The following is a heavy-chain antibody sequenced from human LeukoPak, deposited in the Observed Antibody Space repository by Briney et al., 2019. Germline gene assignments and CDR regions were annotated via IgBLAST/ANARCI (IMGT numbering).Heavy chain of an antibody. Sequence: GGSLRLSCAASGFTFSSYTMSWVRQAPGKGLEWVSSISCSGGSKYYADSVKGRFAISRDNSRNTLYLQMNTLRVEDTAVFYCAKAPSDISCYYIGWLDPRGQGALVTVSS. CDR2: ISCSGGSK. CDR3: AKAPSDISCYYIGWLDP. J-gene: IGHJ5*02. CDR1: GFTFSSYT. D-gene: IGHD3-22*01. V-gene: IGHV3-23*01.